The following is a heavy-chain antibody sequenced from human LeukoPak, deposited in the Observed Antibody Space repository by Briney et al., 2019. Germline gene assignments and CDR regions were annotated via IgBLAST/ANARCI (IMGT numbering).Heavy chain of an antibody. CDR2: IYTSGST. D-gene: IGHD3-3*01. CDR3: AGNRDPFGVDV. CDR1: GGSISSYY. J-gene: IGHJ6*02. Sequence: PSETLSLTCTVSGGSISSYYWSWIRQPAGKGLEWIGRIYTSGSTNYNPSLKSRVTMSVDTSKNQFSLKLSSVTAADTAVYYGAGNRDPFGVDVWGQGTTVTVSS. V-gene: IGHV4-4*07.